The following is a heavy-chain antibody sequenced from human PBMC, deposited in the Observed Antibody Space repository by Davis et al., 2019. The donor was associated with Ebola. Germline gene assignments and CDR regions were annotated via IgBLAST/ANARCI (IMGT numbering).Heavy chain of an antibody. J-gene: IGHJ5*02. Sequence: PSQTLSLTCTVSGESTSSGSYFWSWLRQPAGKGLEWIGHVYTNGHTSYNPSLKSRLTMSVDTSMNQFSLNRSSVTAADTAVYYCARERRFSSWLDDWGQGTLVTVSS. CDR2: VYTNGHT. D-gene: IGHD6-13*01. CDR1: GESTSSGSYF. V-gene: IGHV4-61*09. CDR3: ARERRFSSWLDD.